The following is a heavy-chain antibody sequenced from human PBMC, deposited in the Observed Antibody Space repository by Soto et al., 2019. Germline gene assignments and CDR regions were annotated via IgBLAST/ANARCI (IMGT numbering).Heavy chain of an antibody. CDR1: GFTFTNYA. CDR2: ISGSGGRT. Sequence: GGSLRLSCAAYGFTFTNYAMNWIRQAPGKGLEWVSVISGSGGRTYYADSVKGHFTISRDNSKNTLYLQMNSLRAEDTAVYYCAKAEARFDTWGQGTLVTVSS. D-gene: IGHD6-6*01. CDR3: AKAEARFDT. J-gene: IGHJ5*02. V-gene: IGHV3-23*01.